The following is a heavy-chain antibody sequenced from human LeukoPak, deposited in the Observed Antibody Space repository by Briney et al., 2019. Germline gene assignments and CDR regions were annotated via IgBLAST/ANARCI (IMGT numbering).Heavy chain of an antibody. J-gene: IGHJ4*02. CDR3: ASLQASDY. CDR1: GFTFNSYN. Sequence: PGGSLRLSCAASGFTFNSYNMNWVRQAPGKGPEWVSYISSSSSTIYYADSVKGRFTISRDNAKNSLYLQMNSLRDEDTAVYYCASLQASDYWGQGTLVTVSS. V-gene: IGHV3-48*02. CDR2: ISSSSSTI.